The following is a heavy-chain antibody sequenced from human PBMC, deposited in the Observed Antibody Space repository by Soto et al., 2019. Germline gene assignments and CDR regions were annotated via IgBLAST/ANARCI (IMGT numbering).Heavy chain of an antibody. CDR2: INPSGGST. V-gene: IGHV1-46*01. CDR1: GYTFTSYY. J-gene: IGHJ5*02. Sequence: ASVKVSCKASGYTFTSYYMHWVRQAPGQGLEWMGIINPSGGSTSYAQKFQGRVTMTRDTSTSTVYMELSSLRSDDTAVYYCASWGDNNWFDPWGQGTLVTVSS. D-gene: IGHD3-10*01. CDR3: ASWGDNNWFDP.